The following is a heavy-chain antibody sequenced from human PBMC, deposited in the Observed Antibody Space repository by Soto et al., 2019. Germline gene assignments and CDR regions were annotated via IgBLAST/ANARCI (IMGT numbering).Heavy chain of an antibody. CDR1: GGSFSGYY. J-gene: IGHJ6*03. Sequence: SETLALTCAVYGGSFSGYYWSWIRQPPGKGLEWIGEINHSGSTNYNPSLKSRVTISVDTSKNQFSLNLSSVTAADTAVYYCVVSGYCSSPSCYVFPLGYYYYMDVWGKGTPVTVSS. V-gene: IGHV4-34*01. D-gene: IGHD2-2*01. CDR2: INHSGST. CDR3: VVSGYCSSPSCYVFPLGYYYYMDV.